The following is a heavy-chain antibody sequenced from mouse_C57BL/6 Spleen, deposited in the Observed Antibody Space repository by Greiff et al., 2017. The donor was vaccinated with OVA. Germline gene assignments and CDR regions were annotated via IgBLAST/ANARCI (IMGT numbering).Heavy chain of an antibody. V-gene: IGHV1-63*01. CDR3: ARYPLYDGSHFDY. Sequence: QVHVKQSGAELVRPGTSVKMSCKASGYTFTNYWIGWAKQRPGHGLEWIGDIYPGGGYTNYNEKFKGKATLTADKSSSTAYMQFSSLTSEDSAIYYGARYPLYDGSHFDYWGQGTTLTVSS. D-gene: IGHD2-3*01. J-gene: IGHJ2*01. CDR2: IYPGGGYT. CDR1: GYTFTNYW.